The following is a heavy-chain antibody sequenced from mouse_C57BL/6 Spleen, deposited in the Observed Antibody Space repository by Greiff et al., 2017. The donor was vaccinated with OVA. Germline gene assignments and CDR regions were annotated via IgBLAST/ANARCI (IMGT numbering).Heavy chain of an antibody. D-gene: IGHD2-5*01. CDR1: GYSITSGYY. Sequence: ESGPGLVKPSQSLSLTCSVTGYSITSGYYWNWIRQFPGNKLEWMGYISYDGSNNYNPSLKNRISITRDTSKNQFFLKLNSVTTEDTATYYCARESSAYYSNYYAMDYWGQGTSVTVSS. CDR2: ISYDGSN. V-gene: IGHV3-6*01. CDR3: ARESSAYYSNYYAMDY. J-gene: IGHJ4*01.